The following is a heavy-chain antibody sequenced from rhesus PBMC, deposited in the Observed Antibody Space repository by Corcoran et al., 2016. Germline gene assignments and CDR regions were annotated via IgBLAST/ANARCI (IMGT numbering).Heavy chain of an antibody. D-gene: IGHD4-23*01. CDR2: INPYNGKT. J-gene: IGHJ2*01. V-gene: IGHV1S2*01. CDR1: GYTFTDYY. Sequence: QVQLVQSGAEVKKPGSSVKVSCKASGYTFTDYYMHWVRQAPRQGLEWMGWINPYNGKTKYAQKFQGRVTMTRDTSTSTAYMELSSLRSEDTAVYYCARDSPYRDKYFDLWGPGTPITISS. CDR3: ARDSPYRDKYFDL.